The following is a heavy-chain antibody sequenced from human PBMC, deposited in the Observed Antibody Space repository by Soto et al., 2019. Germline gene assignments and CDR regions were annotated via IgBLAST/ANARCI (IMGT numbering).Heavy chain of an antibody. V-gene: IGHV3-23*01. CDR1: GFTFSSYA. J-gene: IGHJ4*02. CDR3: ATNILAVAGPFDF. CDR2: ISISGGT. D-gene: IGHD6-19*01. Sequence: GGSLRLSCAASGFTFSSYAMGLVRQAPGKGLEWVSAISISGGTYYADSVQGRFTISRDNSKSTLFLQMNSLRAEDTAVYYCATNILAVAGPFDFWGQGTLVTVSS.